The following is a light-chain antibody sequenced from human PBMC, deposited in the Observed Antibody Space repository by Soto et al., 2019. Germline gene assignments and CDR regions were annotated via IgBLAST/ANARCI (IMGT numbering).Light chain of an antibody. CDR2: AAS. Sequence: IQLTQSPSSLSASVGDRVTITGRASQGISSYLAWYQQKPGKAPKLLIYAASTLQSGVPSRFSGSGSGTEFTLTISSLQPDDFATYFCQQYQTYSTFGQGTRL. J-gene: IGKJ5*01. V-gene: IGKV1-9*01. CDR3: QQYQTYST. CDR1: QGISSY.